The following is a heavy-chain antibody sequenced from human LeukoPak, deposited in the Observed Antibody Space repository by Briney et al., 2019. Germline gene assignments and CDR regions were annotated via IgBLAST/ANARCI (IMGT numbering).Heavy chain of an antibody. J-gene: IGHJ4*02. V-gene: IGHV3-23*01. CDR3: AKDRDSSGYYLSYFDY. CDR1: GFTFNSYA. Sequence: PGGSLRLSCAASGFTFNSYAMSWVRQAPGKGLEWVSAISGSGGSTYYADSVKGRFTISRDNSKNTLYLQMNSLRAEDTAVYYCAKDRDSSGYYLSYFDYWGQGTLVTVSS. D-gene: IGHD3-22*01. CDR2: ISGSGGST.